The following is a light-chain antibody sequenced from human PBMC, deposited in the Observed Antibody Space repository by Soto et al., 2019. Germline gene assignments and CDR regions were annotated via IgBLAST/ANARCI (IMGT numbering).Light chain of an antibody. CDR3: QKYNRGAWT. CDR2: TTS. Sequence: DIQMTQSPSSLSASVGDRVTVTCRASQGIDNFLAWYQQKPGKVPRPLIQTTSTLQSGVPSRFSGSGSGTNFTLTISSLQPEDVATYYCQKYNRGAWTFGQGTKVEIK. J-gene: IGKJ1*01. V-gene: IGKV1-27*01. CDR1: QGIDNF.